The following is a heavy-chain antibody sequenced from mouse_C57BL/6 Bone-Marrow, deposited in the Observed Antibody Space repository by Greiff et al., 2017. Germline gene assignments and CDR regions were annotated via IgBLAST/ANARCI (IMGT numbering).Heavy chain of an antibody. CDR3: ARGYGSSYLDY. D-gene: IGHD1-1*01. Sequence: QVQLQQSGPELVKPGASVKISCKASGYSFTSYYIHWVKQRPGQGLEWIGWIYPGSGNTKYNEKFKGKATLTADTSSSTAYMQLSSLTSEDSAVYYCARGYGSSYLDYWGQGTTLTVSS. J-gene: IGHJ2*01. V-gene: IGHV1-66*01. CDR2: IYPGSGNT. CDR1: GYSFTSYY.